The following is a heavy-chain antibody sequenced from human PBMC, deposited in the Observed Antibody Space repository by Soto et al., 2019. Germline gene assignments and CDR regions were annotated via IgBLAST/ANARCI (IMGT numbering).Heavy chain of an antibody. D-gene: IGHD3-3*01. V-gene: IGHV4-31*03. CDR1: GGSISSGGYY. CDR2: IYYSGST. CDR3: ARSKVAGYYDATAYFDY. J-gene: IGHJ4*02. Sequence: SETLSLTCTVSGGSISSGGYYWSWIRQHPGKGLEWIGYIYYSGSTYYNPSLKSRVTISVDTSKNQFSLKLSSVTAADTAVYYCARSKVAGYYDATAYFDYWGQGTLVTVSS.